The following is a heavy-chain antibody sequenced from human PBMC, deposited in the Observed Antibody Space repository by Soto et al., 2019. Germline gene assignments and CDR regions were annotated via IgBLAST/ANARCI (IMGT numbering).Heavy chain of an antibody. V-gene: IGHV3-30-3*01. CDR3: ARAGRDIVATITLNYFDY. Sequence: SLRLSCAASGFTFSSYAMHWVRQAPGKGLEWVAVISYDGSNKYYADSVKGRFTISRDNSKNTLYLQMNSLRAEDTAVYYCARAGRDIVATITLNYFDYWGQGTLVTV. CDR2: ISYDGSNK. CDR1: GFTFSSYA. D-gene: IGHD5-12*01. J-gene: IGHJ4*02.